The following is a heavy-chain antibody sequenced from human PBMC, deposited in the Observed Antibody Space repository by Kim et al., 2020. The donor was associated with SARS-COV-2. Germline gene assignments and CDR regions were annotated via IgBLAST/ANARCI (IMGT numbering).Heavy chain of an antibody. CDR3: ARAFTMPGDAFDI. D-gene: IGHD3-10*01. Sequence: SETLSLTCTVSGVSVSRSSYYWGWIRQPPGKGLEWIGSIYYGGSTYYNPSLKSRVTRSVDTSKNQLSLKLSSVTAADTAVYYCARAFTMPGDAFDIWGQGTMVTVSS. J-gene: IGHJ3*02. CDR2: IYYGGST. CDR1: GVSVSRSSYY. V-gene: IGHV4-39*01.